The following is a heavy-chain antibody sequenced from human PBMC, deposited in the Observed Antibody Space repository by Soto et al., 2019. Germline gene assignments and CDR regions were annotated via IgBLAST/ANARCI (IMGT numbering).Heavy chain of an antibody. CDR1: GGTFSSYD. V-gene: IGHV1-69*01. CDR2: IIPIFGAA. J-gene: IGHJ6*02. CDR3: ARELRGYYAMDV. Sequence: QVQLLQSGAEVKKPGSSVKVSCKASGGTFSSYDISWVRQAPGEGLEWMGGIIPIFGAAHYAQNFQGRVTITADDSASTVYMELSSLRSEYTALYFCARELRGYYAMDVWGQGTTVTVSS.